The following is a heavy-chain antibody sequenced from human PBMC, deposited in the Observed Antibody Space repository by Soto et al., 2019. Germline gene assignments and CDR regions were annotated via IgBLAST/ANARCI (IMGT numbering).Heavy chain of an antibody. V-gene: IGHV1-18*01. J-gene: IGHJ6*02. CDR1: GYTFSSYG. CDR3: ARDRGGDGMDV. CDR2: LSGYNGNT. D-gene: IGHD3-16*01. Sequence: QVQLVQSGAEVKKPGASVKVSCKASGYTFSSYGISWVRQAPGQGLEWMGWLSGYNGNTNYAQKLQGRVTMTIDTSTSTGYMELRSLRSDDTAVYYCARDRGGDGMDVWGQGTTVTVSS.